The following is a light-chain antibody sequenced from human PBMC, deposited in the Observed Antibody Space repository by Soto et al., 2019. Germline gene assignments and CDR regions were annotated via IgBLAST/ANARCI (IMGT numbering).Light chain of an antibody. CDR2: GAS. V-gene: IGKV3-15*01. Sequence: EIVMTQSPATLSVSPGERATLSCRASQSVSSNLAWYQQKPGQAPRLLIYGASTRATGIPARFSGSGSGTAFSTPIISLQSEDVSVSYYQQYNNWSPLTFGGGTKVEIK. J-gene: IGKJ4*01. CDR1: QSVSSN. CDR3: QQYNNWSPLT.